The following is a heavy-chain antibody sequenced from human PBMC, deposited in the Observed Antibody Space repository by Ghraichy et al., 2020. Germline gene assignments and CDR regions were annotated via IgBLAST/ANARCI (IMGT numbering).Heavy chain of an antibody. CDR3: ANSRNYVVY. CDR2: IIGSGGST. CDR1: GFTFSSYA. Sequence: GESLNISCAASGFTFSSYAMSWVRQAPGKGLEWVSAIIGSGGSTYYADSVKGRFTISRDNSKNTLYLQMNSLRAEDTAVYYCANSRNYVVYWGQGTLVTVSS. V-gene: IGHV3-23*01. J-gene: IGHJ4*02.